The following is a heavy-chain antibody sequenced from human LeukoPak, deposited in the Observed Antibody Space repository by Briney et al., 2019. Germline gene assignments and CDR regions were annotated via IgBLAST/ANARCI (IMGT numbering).Heavy chain of an antibody. J-gene: IGHJ4*02. D-gene: IGHD6-19*01. CDR2: ISWNSGSI. CDR3: AKDSGPIAVAGEGYFDY. V-gene: IGHV3-9*01. Sequence: GGSPRLSCAASGFTFDDYAMHWVRQAPGKGLEWVSGISWNSGSIGYADSVKGRFTISRDNAKNSLYLQMNSLRAEDTALYYCAKDSGPIAVAGEGYFDYWGQGTLVTVSS. CDR1: GFTFDDYA.